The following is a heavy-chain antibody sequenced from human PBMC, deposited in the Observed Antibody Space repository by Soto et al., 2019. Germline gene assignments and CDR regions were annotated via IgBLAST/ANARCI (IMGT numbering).Heavy chain of an antibody. J-gene: IGHJ4*02. CDR2: ISGSGGST. V-gene: IGHV3-23*01. Sequence: GGSLRLSCAASGFTFSSYAMSWVRQAPGKGLEWVSAISGSGGSTYYADSVKGRFTISRDNSKNTLYLQMNSLRAEDTAVYYCANLQNMVRGVIPTYFDYWGQGTLVTVSS. D-gene: IGHD3-10*01. CDR3: ANLQNMVRGVIPTYFDY. CDR1: GFTFSSYA.